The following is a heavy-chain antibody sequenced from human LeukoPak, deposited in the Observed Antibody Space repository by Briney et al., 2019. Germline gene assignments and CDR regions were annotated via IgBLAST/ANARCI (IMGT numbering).Heavy chain of an antibody. Sequence: GASVKVSCKASGYTFTSYGISWVRQAPGQGLEWIGWISAYNGNTNYAQKLQGRVTMTTDTSTSTAYMELRSLRSDDTAVYYCARDGFTMVRGVIIGDYYMDVWGKGTTVTVSS. D-gene: IGHD3-10*01. V-gene: IGHV1-18*01. CDR2: ISAYNGNT. CDR3: ARDGFTMVRGVIIGDYYMDV. CDR1: GYTFTSYG. J-gene: IGHJ6*03.